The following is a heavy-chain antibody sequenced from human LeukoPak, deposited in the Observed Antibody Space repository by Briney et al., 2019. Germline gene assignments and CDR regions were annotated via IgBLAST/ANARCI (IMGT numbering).Heavy chain of an antibody. CDR2: INPSGGST. Sequence: ASVKVSCKASGYTFTGYYMHWVRQAPGQGLEWMGIINPSGGSTSYAQKFQGRVTLTRDTSTSTVYMELSSLRSDDTAVYYCARASGGNWNYWGQGTLVTVSS. D-gene: IGHD1-20*01. CDR3: ARASGGNWNY. CDR1: GYTFTGYY. J-gene: IGHJ4*02. V-gene: IGHV1-46*01.